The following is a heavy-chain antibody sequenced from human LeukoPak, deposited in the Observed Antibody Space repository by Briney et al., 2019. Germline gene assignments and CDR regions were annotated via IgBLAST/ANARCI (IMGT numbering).Heavy chain of an antibody. V-gene: IGHV1-18*01. CDR3: ARDIVVVPAAMRRDAFDI. D-gene: IGHD2-2*01. J-gene: IGHJ3*02. CDR1: GYTFTSYG. CDR2: ISAYNGNT. Sequence: ASVKVSCKASGYTFTSYGISWVRQAPGQGLEWMGWISAYNGNTNYAQKLQGRVTMTTDTSTSTAYMELRSLRSDDTAVYYCARDIVVVPAAMRRDAFDIWGQGTMVTVSS.